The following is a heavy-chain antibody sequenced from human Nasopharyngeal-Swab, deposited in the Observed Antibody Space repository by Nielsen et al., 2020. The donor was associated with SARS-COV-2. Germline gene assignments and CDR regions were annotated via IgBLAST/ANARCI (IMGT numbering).Heavy chain of an antibody. CDR1: GFAFGSYA. D-gene: IGHD1-14*01. CDR2: IRSTPCGATT. CDR3: TRGRRPDANTLYFYMDV. Sequence: GGSLRLSCAASGFAFGSYAMNWVRQAPGKGLEWVSFIRSTPCGATTEYAASVKGRFTFSRDDSKSVVYLQMNSLETEDTAVYYCTRGRRPDANTLYFYMDVWGKGTTVTVSS. V-gene: IGHV3-49*04. J-gene: IGHJ6*03.